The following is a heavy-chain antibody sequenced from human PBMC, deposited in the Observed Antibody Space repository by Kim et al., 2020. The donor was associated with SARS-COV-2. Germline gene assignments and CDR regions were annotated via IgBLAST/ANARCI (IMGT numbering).Heavy chain of an antibody. Sequence: GGSLRLSCAASGFTFSSYWMHWVRQAPGKGLVWVSRINSDGSSTSYADSVKGRFTISRDNAKNTLYLQMNSLRAEDTAVYYCARGGGSGWGSWYYYGMDVWGQGTTVTVSS. J-gene: IGHJ6*02. CDR3: ARGGGSGWGSWYYYGMDV. D-gene: IGHD6-19*01. CDR1: GFTFSSYW. CDR2: INSDGSST. V-gene: IGHV3-74*01.